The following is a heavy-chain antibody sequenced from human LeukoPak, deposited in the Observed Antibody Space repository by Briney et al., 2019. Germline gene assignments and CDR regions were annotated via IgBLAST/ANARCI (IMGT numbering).Heavy chain of an antibody. V-gene: IGHV1-69*04. D-gene: IGHD3-22*01. CDR1: GGTFSSYA. Sequence: SVKGSSKASGGTFSSYAISWVRQAPGQRLEWMGRVIPILGIANYAQKFQGRVTITADKSTSTAYMELSSLRSEDTAVYYCAREEYYYDSSGYYYGGGDYWGQGTLVTVSS. CDR3: AREEYYYDSSGYYYGGGDY. J-gene: IGHJ4*02. CDR2: VIPILGIA.